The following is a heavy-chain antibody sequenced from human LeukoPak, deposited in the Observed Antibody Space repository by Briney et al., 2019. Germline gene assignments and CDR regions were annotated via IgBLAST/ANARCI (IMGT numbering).Heavy chain of an antibody. CDR1: GFTFGDYA. D-gene: IGHD3-3*01. CDR2: IRSKAYGGTT. Sequence: GRSLRLSCTASGFTFGDYAMSWFRQAPGKGLEWVGFIRSKAYGGTTEYAASVKGRFTISRDDSKSIAYLQMNSLKTEDTAVYYCTRGESYDFWSGYFVGGPFDYWGQGTLVTVSS. J-gene: IGHJ4*02. CDR3: TRGESYDFWSGYFVGGPFDY. V-gene: IGHV3-49*03.